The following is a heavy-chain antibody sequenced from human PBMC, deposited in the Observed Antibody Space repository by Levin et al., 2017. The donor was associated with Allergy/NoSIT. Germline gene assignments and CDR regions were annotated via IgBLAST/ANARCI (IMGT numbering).Heavy chain of an antibody. J-gene: IGHJ1*01. CDR2: ISSSSSYI. CDR1: GFTFSSYS. D-gene: IGHD5-18*01. Sequence: SCAASGFTFSSYSMNWVRQAPGKGLEWVSSISSSSSYIYYADSVKGRFTISRDNAKNSLYLQMNSLRAEDTAVYYCARVDTAMVTTVDKWGLTEYFQHWGQGTLVTVSS. V-gene: IGHV3-21*01. CDR3: ARVDTAMVTTVDKWGLTEYFQH.